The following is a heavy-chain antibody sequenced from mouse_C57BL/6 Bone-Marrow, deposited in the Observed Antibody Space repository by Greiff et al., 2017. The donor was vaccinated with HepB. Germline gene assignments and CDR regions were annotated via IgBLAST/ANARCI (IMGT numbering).Heavy chain of an antibody. CDR1: GYTFTDYE. CDR2: IDPETGGT. D-gene: IGHD2-14*01. CDR3: TRRGLYDAMDY. V-gene: IGHV1-15*01. J-gene: IGHJ4*01. Sequence: VKLVESGAELVRPGASVTLSCKASGYTFTDYEMHWVKQTPVHGLEWIGAIDPETGGTAYNQKFKGKAILTADKSSSTAYMELRSLTSEDSAVYYCTRRGLYDAMDYWGQGTSVTVSS.